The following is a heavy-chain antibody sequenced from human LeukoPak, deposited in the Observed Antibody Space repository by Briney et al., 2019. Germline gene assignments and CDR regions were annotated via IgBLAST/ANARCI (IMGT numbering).Heavy chain of an antibody. Sequence: SETLSLTCAVYGGSFSGYYWSWIRQPPGKGLEWIGEINHSGSTNYNPSLKSRVTISVDTSKNQFSLKLSSVTAADTAVYYCARGPVEMATIDSPFDYWGQGTLVTVSS. CDR3: ARGPVEMATIDSPFDY. J-gene: IGHJ4*02. CDR2: INHSGST. CDR1: GGSFSGYY. D-gene: IGHD5-12*01. V-gene: IGHV4-34*01.